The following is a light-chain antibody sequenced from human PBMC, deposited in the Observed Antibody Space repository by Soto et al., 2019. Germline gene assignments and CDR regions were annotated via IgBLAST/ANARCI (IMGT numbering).Light chain of an antibody. CDR1: QSVRGD. J-gene: IGKJ1*01. V-gene: IGKV3-15*01. CDR3: QQYSNWPWT. Sequence: EIVMTQSPVTLSASPGERATLSCRASQSVRGDLAWYQQKPGQAPRLLIHGASARFTGIPARFSGRGSGTEFTLTISSLQSEDFAVYYCQQYSNWPWTFGQGTKVEIK. CDR2: GAS.